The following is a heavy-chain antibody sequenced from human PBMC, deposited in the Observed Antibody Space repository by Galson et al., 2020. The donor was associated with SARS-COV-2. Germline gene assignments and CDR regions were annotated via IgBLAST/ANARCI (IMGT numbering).Heavy chain of an antibody. D-gene: IGHD3-10*01. CDR2: ISPDGRSK. V-gene: IGHV3-30-3*01. CDR3: ARRRPITKVRGVVYGMDV. Sequence: GGSLRLSCAATGFTFSDYAMHWARQAPGKGLEWVAVISPDGRSKFYADSGKGRFTISRDYPKNTVYLQTDSLRLEDTAVYYCARRRPITKVRGVVYGMDVWGQGTTVTVSS. J-gene: IGHJ6*02. CDR1: GFTFSDYA.